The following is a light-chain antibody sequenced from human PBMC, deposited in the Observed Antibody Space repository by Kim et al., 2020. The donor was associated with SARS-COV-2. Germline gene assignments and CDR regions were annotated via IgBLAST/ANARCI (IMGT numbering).Light chain of an antibody. CDR3: QAWDSSTYV. J-gene: IGLJ1*01. CDR2: QDS. Sequence: VAPGQTASSTCSGDKLGDKYACWYQQKPGQAPVLVIYQDSKRPSGIPERFSGSNSGNTATLTISGTQAMDEADYYGQAWDSSTYVFGTGTKVTVL. CDR1: KLGDKY. V-gene: IGLV3-1*01.